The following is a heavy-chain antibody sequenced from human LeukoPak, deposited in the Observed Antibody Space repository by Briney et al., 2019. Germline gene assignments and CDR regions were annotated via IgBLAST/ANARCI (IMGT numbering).Heavy chain of an antibody. CDR3: ARGLDWLLSSDRNFDY. CDR2: IISSSSYI. V-gene: IGHV3-21*01. J-gene: IGHJ4*02. CDR1: GFTFSRYS. Sequence: GGSLRLSCAASGFTFSRYSMHWVRQAPGKGLEWVSSIISSSSYIYYADSLKGRFTISRDNAKNSLFLQMNSLRAEDTAVYYCARGLDWLLSSDRNFDYWGQGTLVTVSS. D-gene: IGHD3-9*01.